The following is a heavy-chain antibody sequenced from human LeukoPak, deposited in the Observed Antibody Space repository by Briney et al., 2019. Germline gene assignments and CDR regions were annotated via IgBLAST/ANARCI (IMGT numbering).Heavy chain of an antibody. J-gene: IGHJ4*02. CDR1: GFTFSSYS. D-gene: IGHD6-6*01. V-gene: IGHV3-21*01. Sequence: PGGSLRLSCAASGFTFSSYSMNWVRQAPGKGLEWVSSISSSSSYIYYADSVKGRFTISRDNAKNSLYLQMNSLRAEDTAVYYCTHLSSSVYFDYWGQGTLVTVSS. CDR2: ISSSSSYI. CDR3: THLSSSVYFDY.